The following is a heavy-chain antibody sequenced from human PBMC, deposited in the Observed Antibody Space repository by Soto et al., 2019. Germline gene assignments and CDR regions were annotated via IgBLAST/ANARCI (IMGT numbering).Heavy chain of an antibody. CDR3: ETLAAANWFAP. V-gene: IGHV3-23*01. J-gene: IGHJ5*02. Sequence: GGSLRLSCAASGFTFSSYAMSWVRQAPGKGLEWVSAISGSGGSTYYADSVKGRFTISRDNSKNTLYLQMNSLRAEDTAVYYCETLAAANWFAPWGKGTLVTVSS. CDR2: ISGSGGST. D-gene: IGHD6-25*01. CDR1: GFTFSSYA.